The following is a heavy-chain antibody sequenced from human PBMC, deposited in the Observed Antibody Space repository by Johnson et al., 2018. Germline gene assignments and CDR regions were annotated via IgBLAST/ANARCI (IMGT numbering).Heavy chain of an antibody. V-gene: IGHV3-30-3*01. CDR3: GKDVGGFHKWECFQD. Sequence: QVQLVQSGGGVVQPGRSLRLSCAASGFTFSSYAMHWVRQAPGKGLDWVTLISYDGSNINYADSVKGRFTISRDNSKNTLYLQMNSLRVEESAIYYGGKDVGGFHKWECFQDWGQGTLVTVSS. CDR1: GFTFSSYA. CDR2: ISYDGSNI. D-gene: IGHD2-15*01. J-gene: IGHJ1*01.